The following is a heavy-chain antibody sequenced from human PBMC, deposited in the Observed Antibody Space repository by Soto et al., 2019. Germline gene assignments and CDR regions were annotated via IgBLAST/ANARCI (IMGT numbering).Heavy chain of an antibody. CDR3: ARGGWSAAAGTGYFDL. J-gene: IGHJ2*01. V-gene: IGHV1-69*01. D-gene: IGHD6-13*01. CDR1: GGTFSSYA. CDR2: IIPIFGTA. Sequence: QVQLVQSGAEVKKPGSSVKVSCKASGGTFSSYAISWVRQAPGQGLEWMGGIIPIFGTANYAKKFQGRVTITADESTSTAYMELSSLRSEDTAVYYCARGGWSAAAGTGYFDLWGRGTLVTVSS.